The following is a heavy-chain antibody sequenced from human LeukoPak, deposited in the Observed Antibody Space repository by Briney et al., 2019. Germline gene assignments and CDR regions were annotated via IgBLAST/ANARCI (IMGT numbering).Heavy chain of an antibody. CDR1: GGSISSSSDY. CDR3: ARELYCGGDCYRGGNWFDP. Sequence: SETLSLTCTVSGGSISSSSDYWGWVRQPPGKGLEWLGSIYYRGTTYYNPSLKSPVTISVDTSKNQFSLKLSSVTAADTAVYYCARELYCGGDCYRGGNWFDPWGQGTLVTVSS. D-gene: IGHD2-21*02. J-gene: IGHJ5*02. V-gene: IGHV4-39*07. CDR2: IYYRGTT.